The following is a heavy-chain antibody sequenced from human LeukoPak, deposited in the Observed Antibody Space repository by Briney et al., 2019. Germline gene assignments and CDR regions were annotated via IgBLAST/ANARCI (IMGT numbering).Heavy chain of an antibody. CDR3: ARDHRALYSSGWYP. Sequence: GGSLRLSCAASGFTFSSYAMHWVRQAPGKGLEWVSYISSSSSTIYYADSVKGRFTISRDNAKNSLYLQMNSLRAEDTAVYYCARDHRALYSSGWYPWGQGTLVTVSS. CDR2: ISSSSSTI. V-gene: IGHV3-48*01. D-gene: IGHD6-19*01. CDR1: GFTFSSYA. J-gene: IGHJ5*02.